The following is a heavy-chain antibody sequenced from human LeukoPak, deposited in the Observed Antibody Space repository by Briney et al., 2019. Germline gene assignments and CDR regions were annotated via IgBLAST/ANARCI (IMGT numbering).Heavy chain of an antibody. Sequence: SQTLSLTCAISGGSVSSNSVTWNWIRQSPSRGLEWLGRTYYRSTWYNDYAVSVRGRITVNPDTSKNLFSLHLNSVTPEDTAVYYCARRLTQYDCFDPWGQGILVTVSS. V-gene: IGHV6-1*01. CDR3: ARRLTQYDCFDP. CDR1: GGSVSSNSVT. J-gene: IGHJ5*02. CDR2: TYYRSTWYN. D-gene: IGHD2-2*01.